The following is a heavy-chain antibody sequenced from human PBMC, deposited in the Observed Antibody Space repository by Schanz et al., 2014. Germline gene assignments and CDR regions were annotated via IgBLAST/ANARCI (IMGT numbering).Heavy chain of an antibody. CDR3: AKGRFGELSAFDI. Sequence: EVQLVESGGGLVEPGGSLRLSCAASGFSFSSYAMSWVRQAPGKGLEWVSAISGSGGSTYYADSVKGRFTISRDNSKNTLYLQMNSLRAEDTAVYYCAKGRFGELSAFDIWGQGTMXTVSS. V-gene: IGHV3-23*04. CDR1: GFSFSSYA. CDR2: ISGSGGST. J-gene: IGHJ3*02. D-gene: IGHD3-10*01.